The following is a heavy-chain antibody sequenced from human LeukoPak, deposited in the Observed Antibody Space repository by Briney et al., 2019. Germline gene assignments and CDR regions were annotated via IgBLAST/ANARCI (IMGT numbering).Heavy chain of an antibody. D-gene: IGHD5-24*01. V-gene: IGHV4-31*03. CDR2: IYYSGST. CDR1: GGSISSGGYY. CDR3: ARGAQRWLQSHFGY. J-gene: IGHJ4*02. Sequence: SETLSLTCTVSGGSISSGGYYWSWIRQHPGKGLEWIGYIYYSGSTYYNPSLKSRVTISVDTSKNQFSLKLSSVTAADTAVYYCARGAQRWLQSHFGYWGQGTLVTVSS.